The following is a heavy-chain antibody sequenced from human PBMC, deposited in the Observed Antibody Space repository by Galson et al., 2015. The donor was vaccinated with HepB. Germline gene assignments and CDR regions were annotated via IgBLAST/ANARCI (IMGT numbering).Heavy chain of an antibody. D-gene: IGHD2-15*01. CDR2: IYYSGST. Sequence: SETLSLTCTVSGGSISSYYWSWIRQPPGKGLEWIGYIYYSGSTNYNPSLKSRVTISVDTSKNQFSLKLSSVTAADTAVYYCARVIVGGYCSGGSCQEGYWFDPWGQGTLVTVSS. J-gene: IGHJ5*02. CDR1: GGSISSYY. CDR3: ARVIVGGYCSGGSCQEGYWFDP. V-gene: IGHV4-59*01.